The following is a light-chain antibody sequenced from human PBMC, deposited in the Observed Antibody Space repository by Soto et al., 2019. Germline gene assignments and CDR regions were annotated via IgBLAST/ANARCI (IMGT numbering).Light chain of an antibody. CDR3: QQYGSSPRT. CDR2: GAS. J-gene: IGKJ1*01. CDR1: QSVSSSY. V-gene: IGKV3-20*01. Sequence: EIVWTQSPGTLSLSPGERATLSCRASQSVSSSYLAWYQQKPGQAPRLLIYGASSRATGISDRFSGSGSGTDFTLTISRLEPEDFAVYYCQQYGSSPRTFGQGTKVAIK.